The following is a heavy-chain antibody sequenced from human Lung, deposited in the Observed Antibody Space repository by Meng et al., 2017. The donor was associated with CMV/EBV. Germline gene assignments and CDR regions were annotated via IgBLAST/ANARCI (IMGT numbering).Heavy chain of an antibody. D-gene: IGHD2-2*01. J-gene: IGHJ4*02. CDR2: IYYSGST. CDR1: GGPISSSRYY. Sequence: SXXLSPXCTVPGGPISSSRYYWGWIRQPPGKGLVGIGRIYYSGSTYYNPSLKSRVTISVDTSKNQFSLKLSSVTAADTAVYYCAGLCIVVVPAAICPLEVWXQGNXVTGAS. V-gene: IGHV4-39*01. CDR3: AGLCIVVVPAAICPLEV.